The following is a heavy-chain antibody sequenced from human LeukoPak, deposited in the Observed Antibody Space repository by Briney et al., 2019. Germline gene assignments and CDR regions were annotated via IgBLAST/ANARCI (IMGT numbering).Heavy chain of an antibody. CDR2: IDHRGDT. CDR1: GGSFSRYY. D-gene: IGHD5-24*01. V-gene: IGHV4-34*01. Sequence: SETLSLTCAVYGGSFSRYYWSWIRQSPGRGLEWIAEIDHRGDTNYNPSVKSRVTISVDTSKNQFSLKVRSLSAVDTAVYYCARGATISETGYFDFWGQGTPVTVSS. J-gene: IGHJ4*03. CDR3: ARGATISETGYFDF.